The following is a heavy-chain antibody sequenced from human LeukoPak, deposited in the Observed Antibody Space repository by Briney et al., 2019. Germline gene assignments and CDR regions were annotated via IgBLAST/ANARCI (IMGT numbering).Heavy chain of an antibody. CDR2: INQDGSEK. CDR3: ASRFYSGYDYDYFDY. J-gene: IGHJ4*02. Sequence: GGSLRLSCAASGFTFSSYWMSWVRQAPGKGLEWVANINQDGSEKYYVDSVKGRFTISRDNAKNSLYLQMNSLRAEDTAVYYCASRFYSGYDYDYFDYWGQGTLVTVSS. CDR1: GFTFSSYW. V-gene: IGHV3-7*01. D-gene: IGHD5-12*01.